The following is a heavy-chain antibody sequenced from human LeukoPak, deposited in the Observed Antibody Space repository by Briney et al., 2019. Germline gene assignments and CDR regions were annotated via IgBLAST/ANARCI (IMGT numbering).Heavy chain of an antibody. CDR1: GFTFSSYG. V-gene: IGHV3-48*02. CDR2: ISDSSSLT. D-gene: IGHD3-10*01. J-gene: IGHJ6*02. CDR3: AKVIRGGYGMDV. Sequence: GGSLRLSCAASGFTFSSYGMHWVRQAPGKGLKWVSYISDSSSLTDYADSVKGRFTISRDNAKNSLSLQLNSLRDEDTAVYFCAKVIRGGYGMDVWGQGTTVTVSS.